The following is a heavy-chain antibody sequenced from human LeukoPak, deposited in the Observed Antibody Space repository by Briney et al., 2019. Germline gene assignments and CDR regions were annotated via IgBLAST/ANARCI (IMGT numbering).Heavy chain of an antibody. D-gene: IGHD2-15*01. V-gene: IGHV3-7*03. Sequence: GGSLRLSCAASGFTFSSYWMSWVRQAPGKGLEWVANIKQDGSEKYYVDSVKGRFTISRDNAKNSLYLQMNSLRAEDTAVYYCAKEDTDIVVVVAANPPRAFDIWGQGTMVTVSS. CDR1: GFTFSSYW. CDR3: AKEDTDIVVVVAANPPRAFDI. J-gene: IGHJ3*02. CDR2: IKQDGSEK.